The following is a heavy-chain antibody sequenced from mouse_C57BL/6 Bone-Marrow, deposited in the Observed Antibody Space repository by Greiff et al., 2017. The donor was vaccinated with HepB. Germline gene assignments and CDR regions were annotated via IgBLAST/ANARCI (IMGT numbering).Heavy chain of an antibody. D-gene: IGHD2-2*01. CDR2: IWGDGST. Sequence: VQLQQSGPGLVAPSQSLSITCTVSGFSLTSYGVSWVRQPPGKGLEWLGVIWGDGSTNYHSALISRLSISKDNSKSQVFLKLNSLQTDDTATYYCAGYLLWLKDWAMDYWGQGTSVTVSS. CDR3: AGYLLWLKDWAMDY. J-gene: IGHJ4*01. CDR1: GFSLTSYG. V-gene: IGHV2-3*01.